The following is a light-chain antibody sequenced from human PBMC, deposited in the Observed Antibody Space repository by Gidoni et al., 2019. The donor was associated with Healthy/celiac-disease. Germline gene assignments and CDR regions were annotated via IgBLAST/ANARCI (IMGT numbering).Light chain of an antibody. Sequence: IHMTQSPSSMSASVGDRVTITCQASQAISYFLNCYQQKPGKAPKLLIYDASNLETGVPSRFSGSGGGKDFTFTISSLQPEDIATYYRQQYDNFPFTFGPGTKVDIK. CDR2: DAS. J-gene: IGKJ3*01. CDR1: QAISYF. CDR3: QQYDNFPFT. V-gene: IGKV1-33*01.